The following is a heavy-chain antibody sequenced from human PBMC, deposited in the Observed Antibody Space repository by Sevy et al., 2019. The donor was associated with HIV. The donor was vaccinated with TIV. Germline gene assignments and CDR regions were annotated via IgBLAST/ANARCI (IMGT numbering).Heavy chain of an antibody. CDR1: GFTFDDYA. CDR3: SRGLATADTPEYYFDS. V-gene: IGHV3-49*03. J-gene: IGHJ4*02. CDR2: ITRNSYEAYGGTT. Sequence: QLGGSLRLSCTASGFTFDDYAMSWFRQAPGKGLEWVAFITRNSYEAYGGTTEYAASVKGRFTISRDDSKSIAYLQMNSLKTEDTAVYYCSRGLATADTPEYYFDSWGQGTLVTVSS. D-gene: IGHD5-12*01.